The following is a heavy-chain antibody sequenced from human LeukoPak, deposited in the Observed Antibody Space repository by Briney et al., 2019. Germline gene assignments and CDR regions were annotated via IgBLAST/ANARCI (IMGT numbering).Heavy chain of an antibody. Sequence: GGSLRLSCAAPGFTFSSYWMHWVRQAPGKGLVWVSRINTDGSSTSYADSVKGRFTISRDNAKNTLYLQMNSLRAEDTAVYYCAREVDYDSRGGFDYWGQGTLVTVSS. J-gene: IGHJ4*02. V-gene: IGHV3-74*01. D-gene: IGHD3-22*01. CDR1: GFTFSSYW. CDR2: INTDGSST. CDR3: AREVDYDSRGGFDY.